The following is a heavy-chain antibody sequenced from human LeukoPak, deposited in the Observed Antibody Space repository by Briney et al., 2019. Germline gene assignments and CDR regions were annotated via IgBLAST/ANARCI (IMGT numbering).Heavy chain of an antibody. CDR2: IYYSGST. Sequence: SSETLSLTCAVYGGSISSYYWSWIRQPPGKGLEWIGYIYYSGSTNYNPSLKSRVTISVDTSKNQFSLKLSSVTAADTAVYYCASISGWYQSAFDYWGQGTLVTVSS. CDR1: GGSISSYY. D-gene: IGHD6-19*01. V-gene: IGHV4-59*01. CDR3: ASISGWYQSAFDY. J-gene: IGHJ4*02.